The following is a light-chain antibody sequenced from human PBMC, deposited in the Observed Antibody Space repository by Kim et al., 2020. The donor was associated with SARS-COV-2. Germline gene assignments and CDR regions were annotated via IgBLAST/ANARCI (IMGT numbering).Light chain of an antibody. CDR2: EDN. CDR3: QSYDSSNPWV. CDR1: SGGIASNY. J-gene: IGLJ3*02. Sequence: KTVTISCTRSSGGIASNYVQWYQQRPGSSPTTVIYEDNQRPSGVPDRFSGSIDSSSNSASLSISGLKTEDEADYYCQSYDSSNPWVFGGGTQLTVL. V-gene: IGLV6-57*01.